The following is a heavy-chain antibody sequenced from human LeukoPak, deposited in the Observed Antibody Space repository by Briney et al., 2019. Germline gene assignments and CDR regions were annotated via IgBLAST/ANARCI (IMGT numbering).Heavy chain of an antibody. J-gene: IGHJ4*02. D-gene: IGHD3-22*01. V-gene: IGHV4-30-2*01. CDR1: GGSISSGGSS. CDR2: IYHSGST. CDR3: ARVPGGYWAVDY. Sequence: SETLSLTCAVSGGSISSGGSSWSWIRQPPGKGLEWIGYIYHSGSTYYNPSLKSRVTISVDRSKNQFSLKLSSVTAADTAVYYCARVPGGYWAVDYWGQGTLVTVSS.